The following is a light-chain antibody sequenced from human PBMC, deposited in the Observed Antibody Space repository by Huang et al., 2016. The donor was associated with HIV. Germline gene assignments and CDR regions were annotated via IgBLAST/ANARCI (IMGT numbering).Light chain of an antibody. V-gene: IGKV1-NL1*01. CDR3: QQYYSTPT. CDR1: QGISNS. CDR2: AAS. Sequence: DIQMTQSPSSLSASVGDRVPITCRASQGISNSLAWYQQRPGEAPKLLLYAASRLESGVPSSFSGNGSGTDYTLTISTLQPEDVATYYCQQYYSTPTFGQGTKVAVK. J-gene: IGKJ1*01.